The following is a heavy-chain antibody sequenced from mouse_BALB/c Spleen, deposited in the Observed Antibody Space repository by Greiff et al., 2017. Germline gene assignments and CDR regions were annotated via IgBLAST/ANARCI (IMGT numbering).Heavy chain of an antibody. CDR3: ARTRSYGSSGGYFDV. J-gene: IGHJ1*01. CDR2: IDPENGNT. D-gene: IGHD1-1*01. Sequence: EVQLQQSGAELVRPGALVKLSCKASGFNIKDYYMHWVKQRPEQGLEWIGWIDPENGNTIYDPKFQGKASITADTSSNTAYLQLSSLTSEDTAVYYCARTRSYGSSGGYFDVWGAGTTVTVSS. V-gene: IGHV14-1*02. CDR1: GFNIKDYY.